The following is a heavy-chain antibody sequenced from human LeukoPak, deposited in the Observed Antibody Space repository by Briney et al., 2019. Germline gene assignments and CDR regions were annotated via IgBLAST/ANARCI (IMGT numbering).Heavy chain of an antibody. Sequence: GESLKISCKASGYRFTGYWIGWVRQMPGKGLEWMGRIDPSDSYTNYSPSFQGHVTISADKSISTAYLQWSSLKASDTAMYYCARREIAVAGFYYYYGMDVWGQGTTVTVSS. J-gene: IGHJ6*02. V-gene: IGHV5-10-1*01. CDR1: GYRFTGYW. CDR3: ARREIAVAGFYYYYGMDV. CDR2: IDPSDSYT. D-gene: IGHD6-19*01.